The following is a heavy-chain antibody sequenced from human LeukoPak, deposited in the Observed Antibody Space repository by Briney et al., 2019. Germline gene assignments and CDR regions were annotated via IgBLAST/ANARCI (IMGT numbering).Heavy chain of an antibody. V-gene: IGHV3-23*01. CDR1: EFTFSSYA. Sequence: GGSLRLSCAASEFTFSSYAMSWVRQAPGKGLEWVSAISGSGGSTYYADSVKGRFTISRDNSKNTLYLQMNSLRAEDTAVYYCAKLPAARPSYFDYWGQGTLVTVSS. CDR3: AKLPAARPSYFDY. D-gene: IGHD6-6*01. CDR2: ISGSGGST. J-gene: IGHJ4*02.